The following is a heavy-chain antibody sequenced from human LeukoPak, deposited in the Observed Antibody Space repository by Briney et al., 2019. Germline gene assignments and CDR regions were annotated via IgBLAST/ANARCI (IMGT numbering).Heavy chain of an antibody. CDR1: GFTFFTYA. CDR3: AKGYGGSGYYFDY. CDR2: ISGSGGGT. V-gene: IGHV3-23*01. Sequence: GGSLRLSCAASGFTFFTYAMSWVRQAPGKGPEWVSGISGSGGGTYYADSVKGRFTISRDNSKNTVHLQMNSLRAEDTAVYYCAKGYGGSGYYFDYWGQGTLVTVSS. D-gene: IGHD2-15*01. J-gene: IGHJ4*02.